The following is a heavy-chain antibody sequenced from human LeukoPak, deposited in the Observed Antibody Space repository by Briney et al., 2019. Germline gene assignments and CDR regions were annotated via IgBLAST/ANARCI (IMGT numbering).Heavy chain of an antibody. V-gene: IGHV5-51*01. CDR1: GYSFTSYW. Sequence: GESLKISCKGSGYSFTSYWIGWVRQMPGKGLEWMGIIYPGDSDTRYSPSFQGQVTISADKSISTAYLQWSSLKASDTAMYYCARLEGGYYGSGSYFAYYFDYWGQGTLVTVSS. J-gene: IGHJ4*02. D-gene: IGHD3-10*01. CDR2: IYPGDSDT. CDR3: ARLEGGYYGSGSYFAYYFDY.